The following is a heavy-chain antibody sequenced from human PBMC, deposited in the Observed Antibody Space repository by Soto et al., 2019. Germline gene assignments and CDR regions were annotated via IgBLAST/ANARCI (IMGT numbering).Heavy chain of an antibody. Sequence: PGGSLRLSCAASGFTFSNAWMNWVRQAPGKGLEWVGRIKSKTNGGTTDYAAPVKGRFTISRDDSKNTLYLQMNSLKTEDTAVYYCTSPFIVPVVDGMDVWGQGTTVTVSS. CDR2: IKSKTNGGTT. V-gene: IGHV3-15*07. CDR3: TSPFIVPVVDGMDV. D-gene: IGHD1-26*01. J-gene: IGHJ6*02. CDR1: GFTFSNAW.